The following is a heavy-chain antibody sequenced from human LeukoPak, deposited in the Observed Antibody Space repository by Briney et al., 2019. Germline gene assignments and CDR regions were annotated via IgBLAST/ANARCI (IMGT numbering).Heavy chain of an antibody. J-gene: IGHJ4*02. Sequence: GGSLRLSCVASEFTFSNYAMSWVRQAPGKGLEWVSAISGSGGSTYYADSVKGRFTISRDNSKNTLYLQMNSLRAEDTAVYYCAKEKVDYGDYYFDYWGQGTLVTVSS. CDR3: AKEKVDYGDYYFDY. D-gene: IGHD4-17*01. CDR2: ISGSGGST. CDR1: EFTFSNYA. V-gene: IGHV3-23*01.